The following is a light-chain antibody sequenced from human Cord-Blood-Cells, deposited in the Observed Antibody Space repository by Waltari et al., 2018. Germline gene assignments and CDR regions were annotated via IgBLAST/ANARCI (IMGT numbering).Light chain of an antibody. CDR2: DVS. CDR3: SSYTRSSR. Sequence: QSALTQPASVTGSPGQSITISCTGTSSDVGGYNYVSWYQQHPGKAPKLMIYDVSTRPSGVSNRFSGSKSGNTASLTISGLQAEDEADYYCSSYTRSSRFGGGTKLTVL. CDR1: SSDVGGYNY. V-gene: IGLV2-14*01. J-gene: IGLJ2*01.